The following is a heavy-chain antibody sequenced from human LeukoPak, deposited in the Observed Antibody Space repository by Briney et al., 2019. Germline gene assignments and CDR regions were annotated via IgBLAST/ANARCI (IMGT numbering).Heavy chain of an antibody. D-gene: IGHD3-22*01. CDR1: GDSFTTNY. J-gene: IGHJ3*01. CDR2: ISYIGST. Sequence: SETLSLTCTVSGDSFTTNYWSWIRQPPGRGLEWIGYISYIGSTNYNPSLKSRVTISIDTSKNEVSLMLTSVTAADTAVYYCASDSISMNAFDAWGQGTMVTVSS. V-gene: IGHV4-59*01. CDR3: ASDSISMNAFDA.